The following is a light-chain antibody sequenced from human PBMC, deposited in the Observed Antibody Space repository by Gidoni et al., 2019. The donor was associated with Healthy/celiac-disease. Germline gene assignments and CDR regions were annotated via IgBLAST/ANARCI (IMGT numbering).Light chain of an antibody. CDR3: QQYDNPLVT. CDR1: QDISNY. Sequence: IQMPQSPSSLSASVGDTVTITCQASQDISNYLNWYQQKPGKAPKLLIYDASNLETGVTSRFSGSGSGTDFTFTISSLQPEDIATYYCQQYDNPLVTFGPGTKVDIK. V-gene: IGKV1-33*01. J-gene: IGKJ3*01. CDR2: DAS.